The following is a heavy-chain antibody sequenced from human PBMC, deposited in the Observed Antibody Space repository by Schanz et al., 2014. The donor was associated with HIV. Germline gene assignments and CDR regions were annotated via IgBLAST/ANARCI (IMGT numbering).Heavy chain of an antibody. V-gene: IGHV3-21*06. CDR2: ISSSGGYI. CDR3: ARGSWYSSGWVDDQYYYDVDV. CDR1: GFTFSSYA. Sequence: EVQLLESGGGLVQPGGSLSLSCAASGFTFSSYAMSWVRQAPGKGLEWLSSISSSGGYIYYADSVKGRFTISRDNSKNSVFLQMDRLRAEDTAVYYCARGSWYSSGWVDDQYYYDVDVWGQGTTVTVSS. J-gene: IGHJ6*02. D-gene: IGHD6-19*01.